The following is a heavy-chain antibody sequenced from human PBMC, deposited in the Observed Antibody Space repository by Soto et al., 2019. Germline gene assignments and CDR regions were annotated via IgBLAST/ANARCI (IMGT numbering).Heavy chain of an antibody. D-gene: IGHD3-10*01. CDR3: ARDFSWFGELIASDY. Sequence: QVQLVQSGAEVKKPGASVKVSCKASGYTFTSYAMHWVRQAPGQRLEWMGWINAGNGNTKYSQKFQGRVTITRDTSASTAYMELSSLRSEDTAVYYCARDFSWFGELIASDYWGQATLVTVSS. V-gene: IGHV1-3*01. CDR2: INAGNGNT. J-gene: IGHJ4*02. CDR1: GYTFTSYA.